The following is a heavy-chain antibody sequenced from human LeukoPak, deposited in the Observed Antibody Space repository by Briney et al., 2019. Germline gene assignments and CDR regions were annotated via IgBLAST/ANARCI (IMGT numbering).Heavy chain of an antibody. J-gene: IGHJ6*02. CDR2: INPSSGGT. Sequence: ASVKVSFKASGYTFTGYYMHWVRQAPGQGLGWMGWINPSSGGTNYAQKFQGRVTMTRDTSISTAYMELSRLRSDDTAVYYCARDHGFGELSSYYYGMDVWGQGTTVTVSS. V-gene: IGHV1-2*02. CDR3: ARDHGFGELSSYYYGMDV. CDR1: GYTFTGYY. D-gene: IGHD3-10*01.